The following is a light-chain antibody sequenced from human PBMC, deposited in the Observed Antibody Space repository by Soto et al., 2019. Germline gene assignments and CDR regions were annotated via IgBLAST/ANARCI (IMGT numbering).Light chain of an antibody. CDR1: QGVGTF. J-gene: IGKJ5*01. CDR3: QQYSTYPRP. CDR2: TAS. V-gene: IGKV1D-16*01. Sequence: DIRLTQSPSSLSASVGDRVTITCRASQGVGTFLAWYQHKPGKAPKSLIKTASTLQSGVPSRFSGSGSGTDFTLTISSLQPEDFATYYCQQYSTYPRPFGQGIRVDLK.